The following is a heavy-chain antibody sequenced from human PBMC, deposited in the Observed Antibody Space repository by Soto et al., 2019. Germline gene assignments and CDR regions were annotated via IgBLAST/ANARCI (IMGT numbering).Heavy chain of an antibody. CDR3: AREGVAPYYYYGMDV. Sequence: SETLSLTCGGYGGSFNYYYWNWIRQPPGKGLEWIGEIKHTGDANANPALRSRVSMSVDRTKNQFFLNLRSVSAADTAVYYCAREGVAPYYYYGMDVWGQGTPVTVSS. V-gene: IGHV4-34*01. D-gene: IGHD5-12*01. CDR1: GGSFNYYY. CDR2: IKHTGDA. J-gene: IGHJ6*02.